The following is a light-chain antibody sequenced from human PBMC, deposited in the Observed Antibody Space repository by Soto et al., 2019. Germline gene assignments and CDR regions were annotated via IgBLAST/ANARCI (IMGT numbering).Light chain of an antibody. Sequence: QSVLTQPPSASGTPGQTVTITCSGSSSNIGSDYVFWYRQLPGTAPKVVMFANDERPSGVPDRISGSKSGTSASLVISGLQFEDEADYYCAAWDDSLNGHLVFGGGTKLTVL. J-gene: IGLJ2*01. CDR1: SSNIGSDY. CDR3: AAWDDSLNGHLV. V-gene: IGLV1-44*01. CDR2: AND.